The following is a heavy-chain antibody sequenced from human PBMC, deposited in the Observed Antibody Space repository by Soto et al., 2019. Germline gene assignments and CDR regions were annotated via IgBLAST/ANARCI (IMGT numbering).Heavy chain of an antibody. D-gene: IGHD3-22*01. CDR1: GGSISSYY. J-gene: IGHJ3*02. Sequence: SETLSLTCTVSGGSISSYYWSWIRQPPGKGLEWIGYIYYSGSTNYNPSLKSRVTISVDTSKNQFSLKLSSVTAADTAVYYCAREDYYYDSSWLLSDAFDIWGQGTMVTVS. V-gene: IGHV4-59*01. CDR2: IYYSGST. CDR3: AREDYYYDSSWLLSDAFDI.